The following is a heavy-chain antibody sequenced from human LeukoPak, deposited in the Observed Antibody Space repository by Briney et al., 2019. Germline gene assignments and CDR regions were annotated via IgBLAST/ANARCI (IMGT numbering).Heavy chain of an antibody. Sequence: NSSETLSLTCTVSGGSISSSSYYWGWIRQPPGKGLEWIGSIYYSGSTYYNPSLKSRVTISVDTSKNQFSLKLSSVTAADTAVYYCARHEYSSGYHDYWGQGTLVTVSS. V-gene: IGHV4-39*01. CDR2: IYYSGST. J-gene: IGHJ4*02. CDR3: ARHEYSSGYHDY. CDR1: GGSISSSSYY. D-gene: IGHD3-22*01.